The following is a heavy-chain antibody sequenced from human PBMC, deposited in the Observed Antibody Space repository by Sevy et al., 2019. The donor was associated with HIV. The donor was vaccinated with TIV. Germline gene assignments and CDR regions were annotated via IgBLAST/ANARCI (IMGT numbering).Heavy chain of an antibody. J-gene: IGHJ4*02. CDR3: TTQWF. D-gene: IGHD3-22*01. V-gene: IGHV3-15*01. CDR2: TKSKTDGGKT. CDR1: GITFSNTW. Sequence: GGSLRLSCAGSGITFSNTWMSWVRQAPGKGLEWIGRTKSKTDGGKTNYVEPVKGRFSISRDDSKNTLYLQMNSLKTEDTAVYYCTTQWFWGQGTLVTVSS.